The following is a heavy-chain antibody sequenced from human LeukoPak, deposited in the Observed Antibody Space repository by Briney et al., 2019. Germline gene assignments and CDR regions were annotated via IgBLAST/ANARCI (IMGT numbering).Heavy chain of an antibody. J-gene: IGHJ6*03. CDR3: AREYRSSTSCYTKRGDYYYMDV. CDR2: ISYDGSNK. V-gene: IGHV3-30-3*01. CDR1: GFTFSSYA. D-gene: IGHD2-2*02. Sequence: GGSLRLSCAASGFTFSSYAMHWVRQAPGKGLEWVAVISYDGSNKYYADSVKGRFTISRDNSKNTLYLQMNSLRAEDTAVYYCAREYRSSTSCYTKRGDYYYMDVWGKGTTVTVSS.